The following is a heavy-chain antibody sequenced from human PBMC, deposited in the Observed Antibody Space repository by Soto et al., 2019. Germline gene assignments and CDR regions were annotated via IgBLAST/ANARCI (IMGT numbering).Heavy chain of an antibody. CDR3: ARLSRITFIVN. CDR2: IDPSTGTS. V-gene: IGHV1-46*04. J-gene: IGHJ4*02. CDR1: GYTFADYS. D-gene: IGHD3-10*01. Sequence: QVRLVQSGAEMKSPGTSVKVSCQTSGYTFADYSIHWVRQAPGQGLEYMGNIDPSTGTSDSAQTVQGRISMTTDASTSTVYMELNNLRSGDTAVYYCARLSRITFIVNWGQGTLVTVSS.